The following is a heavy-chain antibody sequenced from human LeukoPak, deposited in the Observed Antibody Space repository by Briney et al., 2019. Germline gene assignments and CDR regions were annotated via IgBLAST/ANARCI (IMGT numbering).Heavy chain of an antibody. Sequence: SVKVSCKSSGGTFSSYAIRWVRQAPGQGLDWMGRIIPIFGRANYAQKFQGRVTNTPEGSTSTAYMELNSLRSEDTAVYYCARDPLWADSGSYRYNWFDPWGQGTLVTVSS. CDR3: ARDPLWADSGSYRYNWFDP. D-gene: IGHD1-26*01. CDR2: IIPIFGRA. J-gene: IGHJ5*02. V-gene: IGHV1-69*13. CDR1: GGTFSSYA.